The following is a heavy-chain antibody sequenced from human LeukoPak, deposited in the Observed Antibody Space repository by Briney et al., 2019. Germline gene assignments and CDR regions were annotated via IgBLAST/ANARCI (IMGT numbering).Heavy chain of an antibody. V-gene: IGHV1-69*04. CDR1: GGTFSSYA. J-gene: IGHJ4*02. D-gene: IGHD3-10*01. CDR3: AREFTMVRGVMGQGDY. CDR2: IIPILGIA. Sequence: SVKVSCKASGGTFSSYAISWVRQAPGQGLEWMGRIIPILGIANYAQKFQGRVTITADKSTSTAYMELSSLRSEDTAVYYCAREFTMVRGVMGQGDYWGRGTLVTVSS.